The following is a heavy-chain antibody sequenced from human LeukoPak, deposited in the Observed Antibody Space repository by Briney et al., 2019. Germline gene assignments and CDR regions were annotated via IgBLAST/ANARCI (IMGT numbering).Heavy chain of an antibody. CDR3: ARVGQWLIPHDAFDI. CDR1: GGSISSYY. V-gene: IGHV4-4*07. Sequence: SETLSLTCTVSGGSISSYYWSWIRQPAGKGLEWIGRIYTSGGTNYNPSLKSRVTMSVDTSKNQFSLKLSSVTAADTAVYYCARVGQWLIPHDAFDIWGQGTMVTVSS. CDR2: IYTSGGT. D-gene: IGHD6-19*01. J-gene: IGHJ3*02.